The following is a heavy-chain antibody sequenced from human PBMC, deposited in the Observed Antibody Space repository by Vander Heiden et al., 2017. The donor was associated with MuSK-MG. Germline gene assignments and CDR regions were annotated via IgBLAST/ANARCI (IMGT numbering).Heavy chain of an antibody. V-gene: IGHV3-43*01. CDR2: ISWDGGST. J-gene: IGHJ4*02. CDR3: AKDITVRDGYKGFGDY. Sequence: EVQLVESGGVVVQPGGSLRLSCAASGFTLDDSTMHWVRQAPGKGLEWVSLISWDGGSTYYADSVKGRFTISRDNSKNSLYLQMNSLRTEDTALYYCAKDITVRDGYKGFGDYWGQGTLVTVSS. CDR1: GFTLDDST. D-gene: IGHD3-10*01.